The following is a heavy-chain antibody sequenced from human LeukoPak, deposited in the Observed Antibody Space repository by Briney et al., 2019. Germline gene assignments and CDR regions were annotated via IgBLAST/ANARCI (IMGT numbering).Heavy chain of an antibody. D-gene: IGHD3-16*01. CDR2: IIPIFGTA. V-gene: IGHV1-69*01. J-gene: IGHJ6*03. Sequence: SVKVSCKASVGTFSSYSITCVRQAPGQPLEWMGGIIPIFGTANYAQKFQGRVTITADESTGTAYMELSSKRSEHKAVYYCAKVPPPRRCYGYYDYYYGYVWGKGTTVTVSS. CDR1: VGTFSSYS. CDR3: AKVPPPRRCYGYYDYYYGYV.